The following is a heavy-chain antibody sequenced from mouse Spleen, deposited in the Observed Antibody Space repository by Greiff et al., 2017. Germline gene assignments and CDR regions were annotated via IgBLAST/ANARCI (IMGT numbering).Heavy chain of an antibody. CDR1: GYTFTSYW. V-gene: IGHV1-7*01. J-gene: IGHJ1*01. CDR2: INPSSGYT. Sequence: VMLVESGAELAKPGASVKLSCTASGYTFTSYWMPWVQQRPGQGLEWIGYINPSSGYTKYNQKFKDKATLTADKSSSTAYMQLSSLTYEDSAVYYCAAYYDGSYGYFDVWGAGTTVTVSS. CDR3: AAYYDGSYGYFDV. D-gene: IGHD1-1*01.